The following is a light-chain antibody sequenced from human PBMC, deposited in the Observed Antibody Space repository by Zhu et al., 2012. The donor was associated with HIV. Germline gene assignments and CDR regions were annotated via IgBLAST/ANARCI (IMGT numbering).Light chain of an antibody. CDR2: GAS. Sequence: EIVLTQSPGTLSLSPGERATLSCRASQTVSRNYLAWYQQKPGQAPRLLIYGASRRVTGIPDRFSGSGSGTEFTLTISSLQSEDFAVYYCQQYGSSPPYTFGQGTKLEIK. CDR1: QTVSRNY. CDR3: QQYGSSPPYT. V-gene: IGKV3-20*01. J-gene: IGKJ2*01.